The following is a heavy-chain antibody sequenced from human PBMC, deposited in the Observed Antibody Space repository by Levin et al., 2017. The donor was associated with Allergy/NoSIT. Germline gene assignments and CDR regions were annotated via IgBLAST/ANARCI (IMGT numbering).Heavy chain of an antibody. D-gene: IGHD4-23*01. J-gene: IGHJ4*02. CDR3: AKDSPGGE. CDR1: GFPFRSYA. CDR2: ISGDEIST. V-gene: IGHV3-23*01. Sequence: LSLTCAASGFPFRSYAMSWVRQAPGKGLEWVSGISGDEISTYYADSVKGRFTIFRDNSMKTLYLRMNSLRAEDTAIYYCAKDSPGGEWGQGTRVTVSS.